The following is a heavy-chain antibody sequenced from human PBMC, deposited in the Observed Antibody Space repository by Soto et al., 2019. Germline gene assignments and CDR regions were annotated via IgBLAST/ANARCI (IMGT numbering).Heavy chain of an antibody. Sequence: SETLSLTCTVSGGSISSSSYYWGWIRQPPGKGLEWIGEIFHSGNTYYNPSLASRVTISVDTSKNQFSLNLRSVTAADTAVYYCARRTWGMDVWGQGTTVTVSS. J-gene: IGHJ6*02. D-gene: IGHD2-8*01. CDR3: ARRTWGMDV. V-gene: IGHV4-39*07. CDR2: IFHSGNT. CDR1: GGSISSSSYY.